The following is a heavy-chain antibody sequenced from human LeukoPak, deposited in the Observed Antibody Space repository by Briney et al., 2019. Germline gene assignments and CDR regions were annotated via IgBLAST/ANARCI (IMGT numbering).Heavy chain of an antibody. CDR1: GGFISSYF. J-gene: IGHJ3*02. D-gene: IGHD5-12*01. CDR2: IYDGGKT. Sequence: SVTLSLTCSVSGGFISSYFWNWIRQPAGKGLEWVGHIYDGGKTNYNPSLRGRATISVDTSSNQFSLELRSVTAADTAVYYCARDYIVHTGVVAFGIWGQGRMVTVSS. CDR3: ARDYIVHTGVVAFGI. V-gene: IGHV4-4*07.